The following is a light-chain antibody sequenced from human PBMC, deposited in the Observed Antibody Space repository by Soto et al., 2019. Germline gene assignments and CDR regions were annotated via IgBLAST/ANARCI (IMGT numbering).Light chain of an antibody. CDR2: QAS. Sequence: DIQMTQSPSTLSASVGDRVTITCRTSQSINTWLAWYQHKPGKAPSLLIYQASTLESEVPSRFSGSGSGTEFTLTISSLQHDDFATYYCQQYSEYFSFGPGTKVDIK. J-gene: IGKJ3*01. CDR1: QSINTW. CDR3: QQYSEYFS. V-gene: IGKV1-5*03.